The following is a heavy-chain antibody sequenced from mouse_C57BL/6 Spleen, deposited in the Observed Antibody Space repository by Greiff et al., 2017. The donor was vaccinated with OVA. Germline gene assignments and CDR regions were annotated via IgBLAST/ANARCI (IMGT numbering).Heavy chain of an antibody. CDR1: GYTFTDYY. V-gene: IGHV1-26*01. Sequence: EVQLQQSGPELVKPGASVKISCKASGYTFTDYYMNWVKQSHGKSLEWIGDINPNNGGTSYNQKFKGKATLTVDKSSSTAYMELRSLTSEDSAVYYCALIYFPSYWGQGTLVTVSA. J-gene: IGHJ3*01. CDR3: ALIYFPSY. D-gene: IGHD2-1*01. CDR2: INPNNGGT.